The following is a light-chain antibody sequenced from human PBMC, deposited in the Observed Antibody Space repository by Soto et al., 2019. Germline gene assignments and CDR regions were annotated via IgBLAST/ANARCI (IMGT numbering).Light chain of an antibody. CDR1: QSISIW. V-gene: IGKV1-5*03. CDR3: QQYSTYTPRT. Sequence: DIQMTQSPSTLSASVGDRVTITCRASQSISIWLAWYQQKPGKAPKILIYKASSLESGVPSRFSGSASGTEFTLTISSLQPDDFATYYCQQYSTYTPRTFGQGTKVEIK. CDR2: KAS. J-gene: IGKJ1*01.